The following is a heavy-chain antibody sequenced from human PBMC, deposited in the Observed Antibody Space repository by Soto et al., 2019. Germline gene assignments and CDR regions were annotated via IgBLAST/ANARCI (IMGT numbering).Heavy chain of an antibody. CDR2: IYYSGST. J-gene: IGHJ4*02. V-gene: IGHV4-30-4*01. CDR1: GGSISSGDYY. CDR3: ARERKNYGHYQLAY. Sequence: SETLSLTCTVSGGSISSGDYYWSWIRQPPGKGLEWIGYIYYSGSTYYNPSLKSRVTISVDTSKNQFSLKLSSVTAADTAVYYCARERKNYGHYQLAYWGQGTLVPVSS. D-gene: IGHD4-17*01.